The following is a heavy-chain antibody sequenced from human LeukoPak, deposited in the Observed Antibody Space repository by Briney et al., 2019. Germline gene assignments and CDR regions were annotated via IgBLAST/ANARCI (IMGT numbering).Heavy chain of an antibody. CDR2: IYYSGST. J-gene: IGHJ3*02. V-gene: IGHV4-39*07. Sequence: SETLSLTCTVSGGSISSYYWSWIRQPPGKGLEWIGSIYYSGSTYYNPSLKSRVTISVDTSKNQFSLKLSSVTAADTAVYYCARGRTYCSGGSCYFDAFDIWGQGTMVTVSS. CDR3: ARGRTYCSGGSCYFDAFDI. D-gene: IGHD2-15*01. CDR1: GGSISSYY.